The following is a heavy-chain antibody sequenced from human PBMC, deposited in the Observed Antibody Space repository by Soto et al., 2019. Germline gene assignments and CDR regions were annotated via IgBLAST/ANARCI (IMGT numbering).Heavy chain of an antibody. J-gene: IGHJ4*02. V-gene: IGHV1-2*04. D-gene: IGHD2-2*01. Sequence: GASVKLSCKDSGYTITGNYRHWVRQAPGQGLEWMGWINPNSGGTNYAQNFQGWVTMTRDTSISTAYMELSRLRSDDTAVYYCARTQGSSTRCSVRSWHYWGQGPLGT. CDR2: INPNSGGT. CDR1: GYTITGNY. CDR3: ARTQGSSTRCSVRSWHY.